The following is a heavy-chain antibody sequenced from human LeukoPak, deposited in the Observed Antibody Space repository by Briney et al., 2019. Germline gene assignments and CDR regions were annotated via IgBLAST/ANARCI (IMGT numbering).Heavy chain of an antibody. CDR2: ISSSSSTI. CDR3: ARDHCXGGVCYXAXDI. V-gene: IGHV3-48*02. CDR1: GFTFSSYS. D-gene: IGHD2-8*02. Sequence: GGSLRLSCAASGFTFSSYSMNWVRQAPGKGLEWVSYISSSSSTIYYADSVKGRFTISRDNAKNSLYMQMNSRRDEDTVVYYCARDHCXGGVCYXAXDIWGQXXMVT. J-gene: IGHJ3*02.